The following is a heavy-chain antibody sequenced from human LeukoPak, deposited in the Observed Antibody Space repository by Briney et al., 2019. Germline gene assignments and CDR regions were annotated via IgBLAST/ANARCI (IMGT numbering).Heavy chain of an antibody. CDR1: GGSISSSSYY. V-gene: IGHV4-39*01. CDR2: IYYSGST. Sequence: PSETLSLTCTVSGGSISSSSYYWGWIRQPPGKGLEWIGSIYYSGSTYYNPSLKSRVTISVDTSENQFSLKLSSVTAADTAVYYCARSGPSGDAFDIWGQGTMVTVSS. J-gene: IGHJ3*02. D-gene: IGHD5-12*01. CDR3: ARSGPSGDAFDI.